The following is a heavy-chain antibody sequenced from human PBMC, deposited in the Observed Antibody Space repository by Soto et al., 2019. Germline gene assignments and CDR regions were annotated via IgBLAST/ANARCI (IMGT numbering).Heavy chain of an antibody. V-gene: IGHV4-30-4*01. Sequence: QVQLQESGPGLVKPSQTLSLTCTVSGGSISDGAYYWSWIRQPPGKGLEWIGHIYDSGNTYNNPSLKSRLTLSVDTSKNHFSLTLNSVTAADTAVYYCASGLSGDKVDQWGQGTLVTVSS. CDR2: IYDSGNT. CDR1: GGSISDGAYY. CDR3: ASGLSGDKVDQ. D-gene: IGHD2-21*01. J-gene: IGHJ4*02.